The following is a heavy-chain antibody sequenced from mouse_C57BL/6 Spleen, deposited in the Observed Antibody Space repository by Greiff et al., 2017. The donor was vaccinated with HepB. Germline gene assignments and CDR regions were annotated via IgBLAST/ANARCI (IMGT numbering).Heavy chain of an antibody. CDR1: GFTFSSYA. CDR2: ISSGGDYI. CDR3: TRDCGSSYWYFDV. J-gene: IGHJ1*03. Sequence: EVQRVESGEGLVKPGGSLKLSCAASGFTFSSYAMSWVRQTPEKRLEWVAYISSGGDYIYYADTVKGRSTISRDNARNTLYLQMSSLKSEDTAMYYCTRDCGSSYWYFDVWGTGTTVTVSS. V-gene: IGHV5-9-1*02. D-gene: IGHD1-1*01.